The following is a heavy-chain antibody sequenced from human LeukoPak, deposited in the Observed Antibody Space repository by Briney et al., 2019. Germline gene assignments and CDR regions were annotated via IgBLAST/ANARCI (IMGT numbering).Heavy chain of an antibody. Sequence: PGGSLRLSCTASGFTFGDYAMSWVRQAPGKGLERVGFIRSKAYGGTTEYAASVKGRITISRDDSKSIVYLQLNSLKTEDTAVYYCTRDGPEVDYWGQGTLVTVSS. V-gene: IGHV3-49*04. CDR1: GFTFGDYA. CDR3: TRDGPEVDY. CDR2: IRSKAYGGTT. J-gene: IGHJ4*02.